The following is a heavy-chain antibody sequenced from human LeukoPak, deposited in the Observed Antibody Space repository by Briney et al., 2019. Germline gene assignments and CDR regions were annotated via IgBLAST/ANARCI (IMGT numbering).Heavy chain of an antibody. CDR1: GFTFSSYE. CDR3: ARDPGASYYYYYYMDV. J-gene: IGHJ6*03. Sequence: GGSLRLSCAASGFTFSSYEMNWARQPPGKGLEWVSYVSGSASAIFYADSVKGRFTVSRDNAKNSLYLQMNSLRAEDTAVYYCARDPGASYYYYYYMDVWGKGTTVTVSS. CDR2: VSGSASAI. V-gene: IGHV3-48*03. D-gene: IGHD7-27*01.